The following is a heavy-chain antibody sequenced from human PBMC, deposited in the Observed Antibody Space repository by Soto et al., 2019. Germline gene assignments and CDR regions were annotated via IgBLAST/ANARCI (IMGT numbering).Heavy chain of an antibody. CDR1: GFSFSSYG. CDR2: TTYDGGIK. CDR3: AGALENPYFYYGLNV. J-gene: IGHJ6*02. Sequence: PVGPLRLSCAASGFSFSSYGMEWVRLAPGKGLEWVAATTYDGGIKHYVDSVKGRCTISRDNSKNTLYLQMNSLRVEDTATYYCAGALENPYFYYGLNVWGQGTTVTVSS. D-gene: IGHD1-1*01. V-gene: IGHV3-30*03.